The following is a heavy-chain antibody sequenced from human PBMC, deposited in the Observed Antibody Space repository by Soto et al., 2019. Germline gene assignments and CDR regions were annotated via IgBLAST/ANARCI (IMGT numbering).Heavy chain of an antibody. V-gene: IGHV4-59*01. CDR1: GGSISSYY. J-gene: IGHJ2*01. CDR3: SGDLRGYHGSVPDGYLEL. D-gene: IGHD5-18*01. CDR2: IPYSGNT. Sequence: QVQLQESGPGLVKPSETLSLTCTVSGGSISSYYWSWIRQPPGQGLEWIGYIPYSGNTNYNPSLKSRATRSVDTSKKQFSLKLRSVPAAETTVYYWSGDLRGYHGSVPDGYLELWGRGTLVTASS.